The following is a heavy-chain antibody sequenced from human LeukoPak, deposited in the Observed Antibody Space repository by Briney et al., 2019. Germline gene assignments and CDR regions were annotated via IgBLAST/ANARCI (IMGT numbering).Heavy chain of an antibody. CDR1: GGTFSSYA. CDR2: INPNSGGT. CDR3: ATLWELAL. D-gene: IGHD1-26*01. V-gene: IGHV1-2*06. J-gene: IGHJ4*02. Sequence: ASVKVSCKASGGTFSSYAISWVRQAPGQGLEWMGRINPNSGGTNYAQKFQGRVTMTRDTSISTAYMELSRLRSDDTAVYYCATLWELALWGQGTLVTVSS.